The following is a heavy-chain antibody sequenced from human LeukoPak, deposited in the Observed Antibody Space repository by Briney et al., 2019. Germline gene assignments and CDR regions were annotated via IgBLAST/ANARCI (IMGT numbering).Heavy chain of an antibody. CDR2: IYTSGST. V-gene: IGHV4-4*07. J-gene: IGHJ4*02. CDR1: GVSISSYY. Sequence: SETLSLTCTVSGVSISSYYWSWIRQPAGQGLEWIGRIYTSGSTNYNPSLKSRVTISVDTSKNQFSLKLSSVTAADTAVYYCARDSGDRDYFDYWGQGTLVTVSS. CDR3: ARDSGDRDYFDY. D-gene: IGHD3-10*01.